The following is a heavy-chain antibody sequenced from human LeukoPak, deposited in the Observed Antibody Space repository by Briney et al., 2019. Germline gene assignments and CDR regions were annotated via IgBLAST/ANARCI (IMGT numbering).Heavy chain of an antibody. CDR3: ALPYYDFWSGYSSMDV. CDR2: IIPIFGTA. V-gene: IGHV1-69*05. D-gene: IGHD3-3*01. J-gene: IGHJ6*03. CDR1: GGTFSSYA. Sequence: SVKVSCRASGGTFSSYAISWVRQAPGQGLEWMGRIIPIFGTANYAQKFQGRVTITTDESTSTAYMELSSLRSEDTAVYYCALPYYDFWSGYSSMDVWGKGTTVTVSS.